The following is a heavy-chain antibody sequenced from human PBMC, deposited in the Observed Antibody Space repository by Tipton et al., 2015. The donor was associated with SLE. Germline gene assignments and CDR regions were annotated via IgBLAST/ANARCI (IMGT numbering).Heavy chain of an antibody. Sequence: TLSLTCTVSGGSISSGGYYWSWIRPHPGKGLGWIGYIYYSGSTYYNPSLKSRVTISVDTSKNQFSLKLSSVTAADTAVYYCARKIAARRGWFDPWGQGTLVTVSS. CDR2: IYYSGST. CDR1: GGSISSGGYY. D-gene: IGHD6-6*01. V-gene: IGHV4-31*03. J-gene: IGHJ5*02. CDR3: ARKIAARRGWFDP.